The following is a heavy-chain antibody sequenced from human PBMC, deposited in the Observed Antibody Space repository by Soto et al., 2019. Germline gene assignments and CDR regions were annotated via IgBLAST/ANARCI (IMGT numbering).Heavy chain of an antibody. CDR1: GFSLSTSGVG. V-gene: IGHV2-5*02. CDR2: IYWDDDK. D-gene: IGHD3-16*01. J-gene: IGHJ5*02. CDR3: APSGVMRGWFDP. Sequence: QITLKESGPTLVKPTQTLTLTFTFSGFSLSTSGVGVGWIRQPPGKALEWLGLIYWDDDKRYSPSLKSRLTIPKDTSKNPVVLTMTHMDPVDTATYYGAPSGVMRGWFDPWGQGTLVTVSS.